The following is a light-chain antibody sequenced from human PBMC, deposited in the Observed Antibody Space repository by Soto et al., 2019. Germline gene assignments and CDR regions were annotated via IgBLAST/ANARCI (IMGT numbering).Light chain of an antibody. CDR1: GSDIGYFNY. CDR2: EVD. J-gene: IGLJ1*01. CDR3: KSYAVGSTYV. Sequence: QSALTQPASVSGSPGQSITISCTGTGSDIGYFNYVSWYQQQPGKAPKLMIYEVDNRPSGVSIRFSGSKSGSTASLTISGLQAEDEAGYYCKSYAVGSTYVFGTGTKLTVL. V-gene: IGLV2-14*01.